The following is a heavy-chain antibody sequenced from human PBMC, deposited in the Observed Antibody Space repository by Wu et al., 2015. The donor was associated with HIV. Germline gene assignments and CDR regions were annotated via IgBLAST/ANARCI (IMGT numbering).Heavy chain of an antibody. Sequence: QVRLVQSGAEMKKPGASVKVSCKASGYKFTGNYIHWVRQAPGQGLEWMGWTDPNTGDTTYAQKFQGRVTMTRDTSISIVYLELGRLRSDDTAVYYCARELGYRHDSTGYLRVFDVWGHGQRSPSLQ. CDR3: ARELGYRHDSTGYLRVFDV. D-gene: IGHD3-9*01. CDR1: GYKFTGNY. J-gene: IGHJ3*01. CDR2: TDPNTGDT. V-gene: IGHV1-2*02.